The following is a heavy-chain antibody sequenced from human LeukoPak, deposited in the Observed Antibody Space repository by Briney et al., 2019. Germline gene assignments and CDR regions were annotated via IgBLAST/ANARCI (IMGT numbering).Heavy chain of an antibody. CDR3: AKASAMIVVVSKHFDY. CDR1: GFTFSRYA. V-gene: IGHV3-23*01. J-gene: IGHJ4*02. Sequence: GGSLRLSCAASGFTFSRYAMSWVRQAPGKGVEWVSAISGSGGSTYYAESVKGWFTIYRDNSKNTLYLQMNSLRAEDTAVHYCAKASAMIVVVSKHFDYWGQGTLVTVSS. CDR2: ISGSGGST. D-gene: IGHD3-22*01.